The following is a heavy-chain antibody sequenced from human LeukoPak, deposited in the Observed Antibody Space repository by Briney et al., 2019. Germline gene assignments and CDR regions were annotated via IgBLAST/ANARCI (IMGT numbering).Heavy chain of an antibody. Sequence: SETLSLTCTVSGGAISSYYGSWIRQPPGQGLKWIGYIYYSGSTNYNPSLKSRVTISVDTSKNQFSLKLSSVTAADTAVYYCARAGYCSRGSCSLKYYYYGMDVCGKGATVTVAS. V-gene: IGHV4-59*12. D-gene: IGHD2-15*01. CDR2: IYYSGST. J-gene: IGHJ6*04. CDR3: ARAGYCSRGSCSLKYYYYGMDV. CDR1: GGAISSYY.